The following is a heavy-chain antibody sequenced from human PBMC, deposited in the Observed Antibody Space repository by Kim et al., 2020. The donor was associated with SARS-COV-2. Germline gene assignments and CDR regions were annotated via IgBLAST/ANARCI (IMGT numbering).Heavy chain of an antibody. D-gene: IGHD4-17*01. J-gene: IGHJ6*02. CDR1: GDSVSSNSAA. CDR2: TYYRSNWIY. Sequence: SQTLSLTCAIPGDSVSSNSAAWSWLRQTPSRGLEWLGRTYYRSNWIYDYAVSVKSRITINPDTSKNQFSLQLNSATPEDTAVYYCTRVGRTAYGMDVWGQGPTVTVSS. CDR3: TRVGRTAYGMDV. V-gene: IGHV6-1*01.